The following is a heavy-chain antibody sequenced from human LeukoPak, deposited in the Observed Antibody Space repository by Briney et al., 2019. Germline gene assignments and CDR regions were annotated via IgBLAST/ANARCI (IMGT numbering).Heavy chain of an antibody. Sequence: GGSLRLSCAASGFTFDAFGMTWVRQAPGKGLEWVSAIRGDAGSTGSADSVKGRFTISRDNAKNSMYLQMNSLRVEDTALYYCARVWAWGSESYFDNWGQGTLVTVSS. D-gene: IGHD7-27*01. CDR3: ARVWAWGSESYFDN. CDR2: IRGDAGST. CDR1: GFTFDAFG. V-gene: IGHV3-20*04. J-gene: IGHJ4*02.